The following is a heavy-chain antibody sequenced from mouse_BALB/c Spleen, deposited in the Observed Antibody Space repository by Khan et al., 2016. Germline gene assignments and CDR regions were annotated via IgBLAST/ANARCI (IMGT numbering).Heavy chain of an antibody. CDR2: IDPAHGNT. J-gene: IGHJ4*01. CDR3: ARSSYDYDAMDY. D-gene: IGHD6-1*01. V-gene: IGHV14-3*02. Sequence: VQLQQSGAEFVKPGASVKLSCTASGFNIKDTYMHWVKQRPEQGLEWIGRIDPAHGNTKYDPKFQGKATVTAAPSSNTASLPPSSLQSEDTAVYYCARSSYDYDAMDYWGQGTSVTVSS. CDR1: GFNIKDTY.